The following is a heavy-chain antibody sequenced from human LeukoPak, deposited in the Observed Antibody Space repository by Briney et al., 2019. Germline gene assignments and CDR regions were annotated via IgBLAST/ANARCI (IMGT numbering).Heavy chain of an antibody. D-gene: IGHD3-3*02. Sequence: PSETLSLTCAVYGGSFSGYYWSWIRQHPGKGLEWIGEINHSGSTNYNPSLKSRVTISVDTSKNQFSLKLSSVTAADTAVYYCARGRRGLAGRWGQGTLVTVSS. CDR2: INHSGST. CDR3: ARGRRGLAGR. V-gene: IGHV4-34*01. J-gene: IGHJ4*02. CDR1: GGSFSGYY.